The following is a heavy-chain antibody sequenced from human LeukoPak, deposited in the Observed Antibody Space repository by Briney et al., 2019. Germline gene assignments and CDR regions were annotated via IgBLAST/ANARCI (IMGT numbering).Heavy chain of an antibody. CDR2: TYYRSKWYN. J-gene: IGHJ5*02. D-gene: IGHD5-12*01. V-gene: IGHV6-1*01. CDR3: ARDPSLYSGYVGGWFDP. Sequence: SQTLSLTCAISGDSVSSNSAAWTWIRQSPSRGLEWLGRTYYRSKWYNDYAVSVKSRITINPDTSKNQVSLQLNSVTPENTAVYYCARDPSLYSGYVGGWFDPWGQGTLVTVSS. CDR1: GDSVSSNSAA.